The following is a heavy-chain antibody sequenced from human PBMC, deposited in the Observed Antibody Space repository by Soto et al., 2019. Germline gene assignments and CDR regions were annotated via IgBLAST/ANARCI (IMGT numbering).Heavy chain of an antibody. CDR3: AREAVSGRTGFDY. CDR2: VNA. Sequence: ASVKVSCKASGYTFTSYGISWVRQAPGQGLEWMGWVNAYAQKFQGRVTMTTDTSTSTAYMELRSLRSDDTAVYYCAREAVSGRTGFDYWGQGTLVTVSS. J-gene: IGHJ4*02. V-gene: IGHV1-18*01. D-gene: IGHD6-19*01. CDR1: GYTFTSYG.